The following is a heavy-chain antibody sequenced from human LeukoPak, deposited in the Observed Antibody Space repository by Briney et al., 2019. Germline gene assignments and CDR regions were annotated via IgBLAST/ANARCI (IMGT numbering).Heavy chain of an antibody. CDR3: ARGSGWPREPYYYYYYMDV. Sequence: SETLSLTCTVSGGSISSSSYYWGWIRQPPGKGLEWIGSIYYSGSTYYNPSLKSRVTISVDTSKNQFSLKLSSVTAADTAVYYCARGSGWPREPYYYYYYMDVWGKGTTVTVSS. V-gene: IGHV4-39*07. D-gene: IGHD6-19*01. CDR2: IYYSGST. J-gene: IGHJ6*03. CDR1: GGSISSSSYY.